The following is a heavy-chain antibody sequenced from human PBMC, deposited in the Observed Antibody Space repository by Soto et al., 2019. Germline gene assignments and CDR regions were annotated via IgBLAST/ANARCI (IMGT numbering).Heavy chain of an antibody. CDR1: GFTFSSYS. J-gene: IGHJ4*02. Sequence: PGGSLRLSSAASGFTFSSYSMNWVRQAPGKGLEWVSSISSSSSYIYYADSVKGRFTISRDNAKNSLYLQMNSLRAEDTAVYYCARDWRYCSGGSCQTKTPDYWGQGTLVTVSS. V-gene: IGHV3-21*01. D-gene: IGHD2-15*01. CDR3: ARDWRYCSGGSCQTKTPDY. CDR2: ISSSSSYI.